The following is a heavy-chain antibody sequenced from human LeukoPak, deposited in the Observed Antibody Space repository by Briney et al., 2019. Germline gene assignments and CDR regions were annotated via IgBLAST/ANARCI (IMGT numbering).Heavy chain of an antibody. Sequence: SETLSLTCTVSGGSISSYYWSWIRQSPGKGLEWIGYIYYSGSTIYNPSLKSRVTISVDTSKNQFSLKLSSLTAADTAVYYCARGRGYYDTSNWFDPWGQGTLVTVSS. J-gene: IGHJ5*02. D-gene: IGHD3-9*01. CDR3: ARGRGYYDTSNWFDP. V-gene: IGHV4-59*12. CDR1: GGSISSYY. CDR2: IYYSGST.